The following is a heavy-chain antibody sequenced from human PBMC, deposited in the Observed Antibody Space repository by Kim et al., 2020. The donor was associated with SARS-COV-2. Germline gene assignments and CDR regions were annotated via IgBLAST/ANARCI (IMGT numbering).Heavy chain of an antibody. V-gene: IGHV4-34*01. D-gene: IGHD6-19*01. CDR3: ARASGRGWYDY. CDR1: GGSFSGYY. Sequence: SETLSLTCADYGGSFSGYYWSWIRQPPGKGLEWIGEINHSGSTNYNPSLKSRVTISVDTSKIQFSLKLSSVTAADTAVYYCARASGRGWYDYWGQGTLVTVSS. J-gene: IGHJ4*02. CDR2: INHSGST.